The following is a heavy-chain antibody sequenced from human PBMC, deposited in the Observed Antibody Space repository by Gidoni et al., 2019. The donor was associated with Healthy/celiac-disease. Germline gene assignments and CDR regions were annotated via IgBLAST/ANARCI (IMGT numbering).Heavy chain of an antibody. Sequence: EVQLVEPGGGLVQPGGSLRLSCAASAFTFSSYDMHWVLQATGKGLEWVSASGTAGDTYYPGSVKGRFTISRENAKNSLYLQMNSLRAGDTAVYYCARDDSSGYYGIDYWGQGTLVTVSS. CDR3: ARDDSSGYYGIDY. J-gene: IGHJ4*02. V-gene: IGHV3-13*01. CDR2: SGTAGDT. D-gene: IGHD3-22*01. CDR1: AFTFSSYD.